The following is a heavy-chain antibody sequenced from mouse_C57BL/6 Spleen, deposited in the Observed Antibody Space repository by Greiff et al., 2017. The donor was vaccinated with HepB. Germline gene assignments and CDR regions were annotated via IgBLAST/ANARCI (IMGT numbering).Heavy chain of an antibody. CDR3: ARSYITTVVATWGPLDY. CDR1: GYTFTSYW. Sequence: VQLQQPGAELVKPGASVKLSCKASGYTFTSYWMHWVKQRPGQGLEWIGMIHPNSGSTNYNEKFKSKATLTVDKSSSTAYMQLSSLTSEDSAVYYCARSYITTVVATWGPLDYWGQGTSVTVSS. V-gene: IGHV1-64*01. CDR2: IHPNSGST. J-gene: IGHJ4*01. D-gene: IGHD1-1*01.